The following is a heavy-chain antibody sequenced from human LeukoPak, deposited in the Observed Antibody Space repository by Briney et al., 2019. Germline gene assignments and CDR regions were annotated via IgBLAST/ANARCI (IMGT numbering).Heavy chain of an antibody. CDR1: GYTFTSYD. V-gene: IGHV1-8*01. CDR3: ARGVRPTIFGVVLPLKVGDNWFDP. CDR2: MNPNSGNT. D-gene: IGHD3-3*01. J-gene: IGHJ5*02. Sequence: ASVKVSCKASGYTFTSYDINWVRQATGQGLEWMGWMNPNSGNTGYAQKFQGRVTMTRNTSISTAYMELSSLRSEDTAVYYCARGVRPTIFGVVLPLKVGDNWFDPWGQGTLVTVSS.